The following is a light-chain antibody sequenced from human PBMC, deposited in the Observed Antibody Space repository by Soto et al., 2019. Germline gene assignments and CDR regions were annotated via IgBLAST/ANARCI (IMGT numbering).Light chain of an antibody. Sequence: QSVLTQPPSASGTPGQRVTISCSGSSSNIGSHYVYWYQQLPGTAPKLLIYSDNQRPSGVPDRFSGSKSGTSASLVITGLRSEEEADYYCAAWDDSMRGVFGGGTKLTVL. CDR2: SDN. CDR3: AAWDDSMRGV. J-gene: IGLJ2*01. CDR1: SSNIGSHY. V-gene: IGLV1-47*02.